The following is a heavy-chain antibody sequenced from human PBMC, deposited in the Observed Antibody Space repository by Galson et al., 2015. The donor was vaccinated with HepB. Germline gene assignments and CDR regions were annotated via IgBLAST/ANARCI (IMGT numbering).Heavy chain of an antibody. D-gene: IGHD3-10*01. CDR1: GFTFSSYE. CDR3: ARDPPLLWFGESYGMDV. J-gene: IGHJ6*02. Sequence: SLRLSCAASGFTFSSYEMNWVRQAPGKGLEWVPYISSSGSTIYYADSVKGRFTISRDNAKNSLYLQMNSLRAEDTAVYYCARDPPLLWFGESYGMDVWGQGTTVTVSS. CDR2: ISSSGSTI. V-gene: IGHV3-48*03.